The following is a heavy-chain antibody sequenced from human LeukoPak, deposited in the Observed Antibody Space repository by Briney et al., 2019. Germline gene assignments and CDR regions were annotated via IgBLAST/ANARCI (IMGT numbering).Heavy chain of an antibody. V-gene: IGHV4-39*07. Sequence: SETLSLTCTVSGGSISSGSYYWGWIRQPPGKGLEWIGSIYYSGSTYYNPSLKSRVTISVDTSKNQFSLKLSSVTAADTAVYYCARPPRGYNYYMDVWGKGTTVTVSS. CDR1: GGSISSGSYY. D-gene: IGHD2-15*01. J-gene: IGHJ6*03. CDR2: IYYSGST. CDR3: ARPPRGYNYYMDV.